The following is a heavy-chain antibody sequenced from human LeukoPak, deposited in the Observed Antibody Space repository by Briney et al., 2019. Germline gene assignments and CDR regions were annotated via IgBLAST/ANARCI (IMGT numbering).Heavy chain of an antibody. D-gene: IGHD6-19*01. CDR1: GFTFSSYG. Sequence: GGSLRLSCAASGFTFSSYGMHWVRQAPGKGLEWVSYLSSSGSINYYADSVKGRFTISRDNAKNSLYLQMNSLRVEDTAVYYCARGNAGVKVAGTGFDYWGQGTLVTVSS. V-gene: IGHV3-48*04. CDR2: LSSSGSIN. J-gene: IGHJ4*02. CDR3: ARGNAGVKVAGTGFDY.